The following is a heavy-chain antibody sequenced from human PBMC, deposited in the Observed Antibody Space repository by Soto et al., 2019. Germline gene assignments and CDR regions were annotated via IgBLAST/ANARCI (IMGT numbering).Heavy chain of an antibody. CDR2: IYYSGIT. Sequence: SETLCLTCTLSGGSISSDYWSWVRQPPGKGLEWIGYIYYSGITNYNPSLKSRVTISVDTSKNQFSLKLSSVTAADTAVYYCAGGTYYYYGMDVWGQGTTVTVSS. V-gene: IGHV4-59*01. CDR1: GGSISSDY. D-gene: IGHD3-16*01. J-gene: IGHJ6*02. CDR3: AGGTYYYYGMDV.